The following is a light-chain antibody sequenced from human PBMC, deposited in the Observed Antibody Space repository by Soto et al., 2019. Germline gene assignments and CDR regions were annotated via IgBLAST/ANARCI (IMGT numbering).Light chain of an antibody. Sequence: DIAMTQSPSSLSASVGDTVSITCQASQHITNYLNWYRHKPGKAPELLIYDAFILESGVPSRFSASGSGTEFTFTITSLQPEDFAKFYCQQYDSFPYTFGQRNKLEIK. CDR1: QHITNY. CDR2: DAF. J-gene: IGKJ2*01. CDR3: QQYDSFPYT. V-gene: IGKV1-33*01.